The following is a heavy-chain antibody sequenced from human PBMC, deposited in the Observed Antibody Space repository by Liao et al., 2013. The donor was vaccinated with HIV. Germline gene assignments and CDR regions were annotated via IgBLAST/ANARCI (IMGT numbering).Heavy chain of an antibody. CDR2: VYYTGIT. Sequence: QVQLQESGPRLVKPSETLSLTCTVSGGSISSGDYYWNWIRQAPGKGLEWIGYVYYTGITDYNPSLKSRFIISIDTSKNQFSLKLRSVTAADTAVYYCARVEQQLAIFDKWGQGSLVIVSS. CDR1: GGSISSGDYY. CDR3: ARVEQQLAIFDK. D-gene: IGHD6-13*01. V-gene: IGHV4-30-4*08. J-gene: IGHJ4*02.